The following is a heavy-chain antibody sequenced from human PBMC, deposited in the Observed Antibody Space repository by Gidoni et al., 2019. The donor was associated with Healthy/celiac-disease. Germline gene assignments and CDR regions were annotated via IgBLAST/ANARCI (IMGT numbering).Heavy chain of an antibody. CDR3: ASSSRGIAARPGNWFDP. D-gene: IGHD6-6*01. J-gene: IGHJ5*02. Sequence: QLQLQESGPGLVKPSETLSLTRTVSGGSISSSSYYWGWIRQPPGKGLEWIGSIYYSGSTYDNPSLKSRVTISVDTSKNQFSLKLSSVTAADTAVYYCASSSRGIAARPGNWFDPWGQGTLVTVSS. CDR2: IYYSGST. V-gene: IGHV4-39*01. CDR1: GGSISSSSYY.